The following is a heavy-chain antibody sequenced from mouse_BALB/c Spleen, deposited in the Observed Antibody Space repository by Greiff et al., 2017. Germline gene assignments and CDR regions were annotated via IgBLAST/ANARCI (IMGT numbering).Heavy chain of an antibody. V-gene: IGHV1S81*02. Sequence: QVQLQQPGAELVKPGASVKLSCKASGYTFTSYWMHWVKQRPGQGLEWIGEINPSNGRTNYNEKFKSKATLTVDKSSSKAYMQISSLTSEDSAVYYCARRCDYDYYAMDYWGQGTSVTVSS. CDR2: INPSNGRT. CDR3: ARRCDYDYYAMDY. D-gene: IGHD2-4*01. CDR1: GYTFTSYW. J-gene: IGHJ4*01.